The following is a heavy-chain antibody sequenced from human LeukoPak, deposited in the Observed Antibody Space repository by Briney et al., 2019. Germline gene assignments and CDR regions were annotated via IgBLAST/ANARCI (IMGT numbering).Heavy chain of an antibody. V-gene: IGHV3-7*01. CDR2: IKQDGSEK. J-gene: IGHJ4*02. CDR3: ARDRRYCSSTSCYDEGYFDY. Sequence: GGSLRLSCAASGFTFSSYGMHWVRQAPGKGLEWVANIKQDGSEKYYVDSVKGRFTISRNNAKNSLYLQMNSLRAEDTAVYYCARDRRYCSSTSCYDEGYFDYWGQGTLVTVSS. CDR1: GFTFSSYG. D-gene: IGHD2-2*01.